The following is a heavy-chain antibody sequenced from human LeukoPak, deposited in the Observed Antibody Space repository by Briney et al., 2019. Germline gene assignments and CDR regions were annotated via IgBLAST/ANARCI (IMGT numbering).Heavy chain of an antibody. J-gene: IGHJ4*02. Sequence: GGSLRLSCAASGFTVSSNYMSWVRQAPGKGLEWVSVIYSGGSTYYADSVKGRFTISRDNSKNTLYLQMNSLRAEDTAVYYCAREFYYDSSGVWGQGTLVTVSS. CDR3: AREFYYDSSGV. V-gene: IGHV3-66*01. CDR1: GFTVSSNY. CDR2: IYSGGST. D-gene: IGHD3-22*01.